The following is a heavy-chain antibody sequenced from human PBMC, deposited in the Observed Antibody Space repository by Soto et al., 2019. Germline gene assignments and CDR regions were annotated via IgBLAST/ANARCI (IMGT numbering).Heavy chain of an antibody. D-gene: IGHD3-10*01. CDR1: GYTFSTYI. CDR3: ARDGSGSSTSSFDY. CDR2: INVGKGNT. Sequence: ASVKVSCKTSGYTFSTYILYWMRQAPGQRLEWMGWINVGKGNTKYSEKFQGRVTMTRDTSASTVYMELSSLRSEDTAVYYCARDGSGSSTSSFDYWGQGTLVTVSS. V-gene: IGHV1-3*01. J-gene: IGHJ4*02.